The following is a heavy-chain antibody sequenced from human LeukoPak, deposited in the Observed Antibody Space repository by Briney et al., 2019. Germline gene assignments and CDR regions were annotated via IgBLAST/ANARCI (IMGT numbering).Heavy chain of an antibody. CDR2: ISGSGGST. J-gene: IGHJ4*02. CDR3: AKYRWFGEFTLWGDYDY. Sequence: PGGSLRLSCAASGFTFSSYGMSWVRQAPGKGLEWVSAISGSGGSTYYADSVKGRFTISRDNSKNTLYLQMNSLRAEDTAVYYCAKYRWFGEFTLWGDYDYWGQGTLVTVSS. D-gene: IGHD3-10*01. V-gene: IGHV3-23*01. CDR1: GFTFSSYG.